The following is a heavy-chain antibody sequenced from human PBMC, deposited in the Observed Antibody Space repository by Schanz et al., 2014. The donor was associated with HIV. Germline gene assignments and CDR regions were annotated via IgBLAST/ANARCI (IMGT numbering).Heavy chain of an antibody. J-gene: IGHJ4*02. CDR1: GFTFSSYG. CDR2: IWNDGRNK. Sequence: QVQLVESGGGVVQPGGSLRLSCAVSGFTFSSYGMHWVRQAPGKGLEWVAVIWNDGRNKYYADSVKGRFTISRDKSKNTLYLQMNSLRAEDTAVYYCARDRMVYAQAPLYYFDYWGQGTLVTVSS. CDR3: ARDRMVYAQAPLYYFDY. V-gene: IGHV3-33*01. D-gene: IGHD2-8*01.